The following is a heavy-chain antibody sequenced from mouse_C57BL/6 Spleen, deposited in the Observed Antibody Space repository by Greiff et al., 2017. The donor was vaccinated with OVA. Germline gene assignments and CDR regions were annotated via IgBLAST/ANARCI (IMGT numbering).Heavy chain of an antibody. V-gene: IGHV1-76*01. CDR2: IYPGSGNT. CDR1: GYTFTDYY. D-gene: IGHD4-1*01. J-gene: IGHJ4*01. Sequence: VQRVESGAELVRPGASVKLSCKASGYTFTDYYINWVKQRPGQGLEWIARIYPGSGNTYYNEKFKGKATLTAEKSSSTAYMQLSSLTSEDSAVYFCAILGSDAMDYWGQGTSVTVSS. CDR3: AILGSDAMDY.